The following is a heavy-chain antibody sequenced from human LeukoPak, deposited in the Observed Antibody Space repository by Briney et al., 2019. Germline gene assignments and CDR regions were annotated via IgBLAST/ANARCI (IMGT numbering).Heavy chain of an antibody. D-gene: IGHD5-12*01. CDR3: AKDGAWLRFDD. Sequence: GGSLRLSCAASGFTFSSYSINWVRQAPGKGLEWISYISTSSNTIYYADSVKGRFTISRDDLKNTLYLQMENLRAEDTAVYYCAKDGAWLRFDDWGQGILVTVSS. CDR2: ISTSSNTI. V-gene: IGHV3-48*01. J-gene: IGHJ4*02. CDR1: GFTFSSYS.